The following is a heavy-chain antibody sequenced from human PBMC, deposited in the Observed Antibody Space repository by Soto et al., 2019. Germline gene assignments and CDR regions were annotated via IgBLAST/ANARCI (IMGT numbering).Heavy chain of an antibody. Sequence: EVQLVESGGGLVQPGGSLRLSCAASGFSFNTYWMSWIRQAPGKGLEWVANINEDGNKQTYVDSVGCRFTISRDNAKTSVHLQMNSLRVEDTAVYYCAPRAGAPADWGQGTLVTVSS. CDR3: APRAGAPAD. V-gene: IGHV3-7*01. CDR1: GFSFNTYW. D-gene: IGHD6-25*01. J-gene: IGHJ4*02. CDR2: INEDGNKQ.